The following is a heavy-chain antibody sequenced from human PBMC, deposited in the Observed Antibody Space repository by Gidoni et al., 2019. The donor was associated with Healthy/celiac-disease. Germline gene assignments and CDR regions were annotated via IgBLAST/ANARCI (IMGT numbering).Heavy chain of an antibody. J-gene: IGHJ4*02. Sequence: EVQRVESGGVVVQPGGSLGLSCAASGFTFDDYAMHWVRQAPGKGLEWVSLISWDGGSTYYADTVKGRFTISRDNSKNSLYLQMNSLRAEDTALYYCAKGSHGYCSGGSCHLPLDYWGQGTLVTVSS. D-gene: IGHD2-15*01. CDR3: AKGSHGYCSGGSCHLPLDY. CDR2: ISWDGGST. CDR1: GFTFDDYA. V-gene: IGHV3-43D*03.